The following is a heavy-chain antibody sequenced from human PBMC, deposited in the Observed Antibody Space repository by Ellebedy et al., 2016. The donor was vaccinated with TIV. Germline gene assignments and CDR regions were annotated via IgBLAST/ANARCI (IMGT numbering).Heavy chain of an antibody. CDR2: IKSKTDGGTT. CDR1: GFTFSNAW. J-gene: IGHJ6*03. V-gene: IGHV3-15*01. CDR3: TTDLYSSSSSDRYYYYMDV. D-gene: IGHD6-6*01. Sequence: GESLKISXAASGFTFSNAWMSWVRQAPGKGLEWVGRIKSKTDGGTTDYAAPVKGRFTISRDDSKNTLYLQMNSLKTEDTAVYYCTTDLYSSSSSDRYYYYMDVWGKGTTVTVSS.